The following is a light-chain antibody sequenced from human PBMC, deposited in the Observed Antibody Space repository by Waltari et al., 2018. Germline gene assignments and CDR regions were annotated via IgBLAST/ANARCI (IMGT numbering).Light chain of an antibody. Sequence: IVLTPSPGTLSLSPGDSATPSCRASQSIGTYLTWYQQRPGQAPRLLIYHAYSRATGIPDRFSGSGSGTDVSLTINRLEPEDFAVYYCQMYVKLPVTFGQGTKVELK. CDR3: QMYVKLPVT. CDR1: QSIGTY. J-gene: IGKJ1*01. V-gene: IGKV3-20*01. CDR2: HAY.